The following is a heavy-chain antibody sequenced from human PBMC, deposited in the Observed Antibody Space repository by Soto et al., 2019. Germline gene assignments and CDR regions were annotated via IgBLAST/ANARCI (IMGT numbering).Heavy chain of an antibody. V-gene: IGHV3-48*01. CDR2: ISSSSSTI. J-gene: IGHJ6*03. CDR3: ARVAHYDFWSGYYSKPSAYYCYLDV. Sequence: GGSLRLSCAASGFTFSSYSMNWVRQAPGKGLEWVSYISSSSSTIYYADSVKGRFTISRDNAKNSLYLQMNSLRAEDTAVYYCARVAHYDFWSGYYSKPSAYYCYLDVWGKGTTVTV. D-gene: IGHD3-3*01. CDR1: GFTFSSYS.